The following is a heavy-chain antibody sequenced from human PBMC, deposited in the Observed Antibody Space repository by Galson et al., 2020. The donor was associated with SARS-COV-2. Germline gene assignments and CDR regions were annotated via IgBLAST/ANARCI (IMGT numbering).Heavy chain of an antibody. Sequence: SQTLSLTCTVSGGSISSYYWSWIRQPPGKGLEWIGYIYYSGSTNYNPSLKSRVTISVDTSKNQFSLKLSSVTAADTAVYYCARATGGDSSGYFDYWGQGTLVTVSS. CDR1: GGSISSYY. V-gene: IGHV4-59*01. J-gene: IGHJ4*02. CDR2: IYYSGST. D-gene: IGHD3-22*01. CDR3: ARATGGDSSGYFDY.